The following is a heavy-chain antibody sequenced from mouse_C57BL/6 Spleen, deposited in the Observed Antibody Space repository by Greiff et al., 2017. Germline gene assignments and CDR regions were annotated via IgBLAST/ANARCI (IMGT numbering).Heavy chain of an antibody. J-gene: IGHJ4*01. V-gene: IGHV1-12*01. CDR3: ARGGYDYDDAMDY. D-gene: IGHD2-4*01. CDR1: GYSFTSYN. CDR2: IFPGNGDT. Sequence: QVQLQQSGAELVRPGASVSMSCKASGYSFTSYNKHWVKQTPKQGLEWIGAIFPGNGDTSYNQKFKGKATLTVDRSSSTDYMQLSWQTSEDPAVDFCARGGYDYDDAMDYWGQGTSVTVSS.